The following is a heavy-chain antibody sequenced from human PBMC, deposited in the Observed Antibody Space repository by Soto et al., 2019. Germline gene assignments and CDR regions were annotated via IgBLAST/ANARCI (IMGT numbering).Heavy chain of an antibody. Sequence: SETLSLTCTVSGASISGFCWSWIRKSAGEGLEWIGRIYATGTTDYNPSLKSRVMMSVDTSKKQFSLKLRSVTAADTAVYYCVRDGTKTLRDWFDPRGQRISVTV. CDR2: IYATGTT. CDR3: VRDGTKTLRDWFDP. J-gene: IGHJ5*02. D-gene: IGHD1-1*01. V-gene: IGHV4-4*07. CDR1: GASISGFC.